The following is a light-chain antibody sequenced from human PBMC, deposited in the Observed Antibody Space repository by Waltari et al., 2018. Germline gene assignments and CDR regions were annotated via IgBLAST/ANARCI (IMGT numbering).Light chain of an antibody. V-gene: IGLV1-36*01. CDR1: LFTIGTND. J-gene: IGLJ3*02. Sequence: QSVLTQPPSVSEAPRQRVTIPCSGTLFTIGTNDMPWYHQLPGRAPPRLLSHKDLRPSGGSDRFSGSKSGTSASLAISGLQSEDEGEYFCSAWDDSLDGPVFGGGTKVTVL. CDR2: HKD. CDR3: SAWDDSLDGPV.